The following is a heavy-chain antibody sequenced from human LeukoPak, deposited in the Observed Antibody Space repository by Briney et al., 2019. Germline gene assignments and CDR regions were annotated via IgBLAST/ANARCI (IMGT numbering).Heavy chain of an antibody. CDR3: ANSLTLPYDILTGYQTDY. CDR2: ISGSGGST. J-gene: IGHJ4*02. Sequence: GGSLRLSCAASGFTFSSYAMSWVRQAPGKGLEWVSAISGSGGSTYYADSVKGRFTISRDNSKNTLYLQMNSLRAEDTAVYYCANSLTLPYDILTGYQTDYWGQGTLVTFSS. D-gene: IGHD3-9*01. V-gene: IGHV3-23*01. CDR1: GFTFSSYA.